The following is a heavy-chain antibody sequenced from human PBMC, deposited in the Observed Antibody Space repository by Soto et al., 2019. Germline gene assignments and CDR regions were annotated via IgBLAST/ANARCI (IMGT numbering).Heavy chain of an antibody. CDR3: LSFGVAYGMDV. CDR1: GGSISSGGYY. CDR2: IYYSGST. D-gene: IGHD3-3*01. J-gene: IGHJ6*02. Sequence: SETLSLTCTVSGGSISSGGYYWSWIRQHPGKGLEWIGYIYYSGSTYYNPSLKSRVTISVDTSKNQFSLKLSSVTAADTAVYYCLSFGVAYGMDVWGQGTTVTVSS. V-gene: IGHV4-31*03.